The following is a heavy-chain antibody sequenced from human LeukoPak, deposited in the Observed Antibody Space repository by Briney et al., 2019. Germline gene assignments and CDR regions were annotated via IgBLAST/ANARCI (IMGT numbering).Heavy chain of an antibody. Sequence: ASVTVSCKASGYTFTSYYMHWVRQASGQGLEWMGIINPSGGSTSYAQKFQGRVTMTRDMSTSTVYMELSSLRSEDTAVYYCARLPVGAIYFDDYWGQGTLVTVSS. CDR3: ARLPVGAIYFDDY. V-gene: IGHV1-46*01. J-gene: IGHJ4*02. CDR1: GYTFTSYY. D-gene: IGHD1-26*01. CDR2: INPSGGST.